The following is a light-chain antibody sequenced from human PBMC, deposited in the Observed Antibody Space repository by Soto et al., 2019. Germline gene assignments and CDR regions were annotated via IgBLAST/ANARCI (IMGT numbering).Light chain of an antibody. CDR3: QQSHSAPT. Sequence: DVPMTQSPSSLSASVGDRVTITCRASQSISSYLNWYQQKPGRAPRLLIYAVSILQSGVPSRFSGSGSGIDFTLTISGLQPEDFAVYYCQQSHSAPTFGQGTKV. CDR2: AVS. J-gene: IGKJ1*01. V-gene: IGKV1-39*01. CDR1: QSISSY.